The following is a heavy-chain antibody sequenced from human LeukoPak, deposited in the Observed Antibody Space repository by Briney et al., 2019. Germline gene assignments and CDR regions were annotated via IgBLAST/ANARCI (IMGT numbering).Heavy chain of an antibody. CDR1: GGTFSSYA. J-gene: IGHJ4*02. D-gene: IGHD6-19*01. V-gene: IGHV1-46*01. CDR2: INPSGGGT. Sequence: ASVKVSCKASGGTFSSYAISWVRQAPGQGLEWMGIINPSGGGTSYAQKFQGRVTVTRDMSTSTVYMELSSLRSEDTAVYYCAKGIGEQWLDRDFDYWGQGTLVTVSS. CDR3: AKGIGEQWLDRDFDY.